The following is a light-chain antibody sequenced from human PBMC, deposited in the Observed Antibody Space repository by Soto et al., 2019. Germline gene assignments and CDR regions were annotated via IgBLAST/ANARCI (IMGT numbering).Light chain of an antibody. CDR1: SSDVGAYNC. J-gene: IGLJ2*01. V-gene: IGLV2-11*01. CDR2: GVS. Sequence: QSALTQPRSVSGSPGQSVTISCTGTSSDVGAYNCVSWYQQHPGKAPKLMIYGVSKRPSGVPDRFSGSKSGNTASLTISGLQAEDEADYYCCSYAGSYTHVVFGGGTKLTVL. CDR3: CSYAGSYTHVV.